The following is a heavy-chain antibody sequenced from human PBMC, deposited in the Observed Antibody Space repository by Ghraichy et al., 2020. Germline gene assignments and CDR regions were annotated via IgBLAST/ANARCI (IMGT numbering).Heavy chain of an antibody. CDR1: GGTFSSYA. V-gene: IGHV1-18*01. Sequence: ASVKVSCKASGGTFSSYAISWVRQAPGQGLEWMGWISAYNGNTNYAQKLQGRVTMTTDTSTSTAYMELRSLRSDDTAVYYCARIQTTRGFDYWGQGTLVTVSS. CDR2: ISAYNGNT. CDR3: ARIQTTRGFDY. D-gene: IGHD4-17*01. J-gene: IGHJ4*02.